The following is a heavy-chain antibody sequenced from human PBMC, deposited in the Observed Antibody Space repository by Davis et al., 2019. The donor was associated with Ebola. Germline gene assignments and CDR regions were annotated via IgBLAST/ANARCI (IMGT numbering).Heavy chain of an antibody. Sequence: GSLRLSCAVYGGSFSGYYWSWIRQPPGKGLEWIGDINHSGSTNYKPSLKSRVTISVDPSKNQCSLKLSSVTAAETAVYYCATHPRGGYFDLWGRGTLVTVSS. CDR2: INHSGST. V-gene: IGHV4-34*01. CDR1: GGSFSGYY. J-gene: IGHJ2*01. CDR3: ATHPRGGYFDL.